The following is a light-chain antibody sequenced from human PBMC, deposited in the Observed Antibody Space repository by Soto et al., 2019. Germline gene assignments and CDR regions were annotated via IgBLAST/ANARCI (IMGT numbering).Light chain of an antibody. CDR3: QQANSFPLT. CDR2: TTS. CDR1: QGINNW. J-gene: IGKJ4*01. Sequence: DIQMTQSPSSVSASVGDRVTITCRASQGINNWLAWYQQKPGEPPKLLIYTTSNLQSGVPSRFSGSGSGTDFTLTISSLQPEDFATYYCQQANSFPLTFGGGTKVELK. V-gene: IGKV1D-12*01.